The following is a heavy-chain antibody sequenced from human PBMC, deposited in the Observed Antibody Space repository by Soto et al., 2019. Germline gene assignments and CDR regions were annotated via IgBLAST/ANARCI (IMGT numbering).Heavy chain of an antibody. CDR2: IYYSGST. V-gene: IGHV4-30-4*01. Sequence: SETLSLTFTVSGGSISSGDYYWSWIRQPPGKGLEWIGCIYYSGSTYYNPSLKSRVTISVDTSKNQFSLKLSSVTAADTAVYYCARDPLWFGESYYYYYGMDVWGQGTTVTVSS. D-gene: IGHD3-10*01. CDR3: ARDPLWFGESYYYYYGMDV. CDR1: GGSISSGDYY. J-gene: IGHJ6*02.